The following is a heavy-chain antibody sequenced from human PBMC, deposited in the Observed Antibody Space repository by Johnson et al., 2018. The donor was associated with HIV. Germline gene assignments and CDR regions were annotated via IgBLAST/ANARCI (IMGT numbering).Heavy chain of an antibody. D-gene: IGHD5-24*01. CDR2: ISGSGGST. CDR1: GFTFSSYA. J-gene: IGHJ3*02. V-gene: IGHV3-23*04. Sequence: VQLVESGGGLVQPGGSLRLSCAASGFTFSSYAMSWVRQAPGKGLEWVSVISGSGGSTYYADSVKGRLTISRENAKNSLYLQMNSLRAGDTAVYYCARAGGYSRDAFAIWCQGTMVTVSS. CDR3: ARAGGYSRDAFAI.